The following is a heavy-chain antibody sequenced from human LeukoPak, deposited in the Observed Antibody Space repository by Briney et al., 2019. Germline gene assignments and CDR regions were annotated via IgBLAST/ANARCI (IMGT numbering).Heavy chain of an antibody. Sequence: ASVKVSCKASGYSFSIFGMTWVRQAPGQGLEWMGWISASSGNTNYAQNLQGRVTMTTDTSTNTAYMELRSLKSDDTAVYYCARAGATETTHFDYWGQGTLVTVSS. CDR1: GYSFSIFG. V-gene: IGHV1-18*01. J-gene: IGHJ4*02. D-gene: IGHD4-17*01. CDR3: ARAGATETTHFDY. CDR2: ISASSGNT.